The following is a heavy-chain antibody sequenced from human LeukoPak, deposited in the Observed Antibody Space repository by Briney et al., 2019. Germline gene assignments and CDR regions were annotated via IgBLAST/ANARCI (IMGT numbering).Heavy chain of an antibody. J-gene: IGHJ3*02. CDR1: GFTFSSYA. CDR3: AKDQSSSWYHGAFDI. Sequence: GGSLRLSCAVSGFTFSSYAMSWVRQAPGKGLEWVSAISGSGGSTYYADSVKGRFTISRDNSKNTLYLQMNSLRAEDTAVYYCAKDQSSSWYHGAFDIWGQGTMVTVSS. D-gene: IGHD6-13*01. CDR2: ISGSGGST. V-gene: IGHV3-23*01.